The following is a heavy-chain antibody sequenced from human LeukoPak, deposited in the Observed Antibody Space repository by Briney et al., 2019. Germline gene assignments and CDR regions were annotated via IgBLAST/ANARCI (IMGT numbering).Heavy chain of an antibody. J-gene: IGHJ6*02. CDR3: VKGTGTKYYYYGMDV. CDR1: GFAFSNYA. D-gene: IGHD3/OR15-3a*01. CDR2: INSNGGST. V-gene: IGHV3-64D*06. Sequence: GGSLRVSCSASGFAFSNYATHWVRQAPGKGLEYVAGINSNGGSTYYADSVKGRSTMSGDNSKNTLYLQMSSLRAEDTAVYYCVKGTGTKYYYYGMDVWGQGTTVTVSS.